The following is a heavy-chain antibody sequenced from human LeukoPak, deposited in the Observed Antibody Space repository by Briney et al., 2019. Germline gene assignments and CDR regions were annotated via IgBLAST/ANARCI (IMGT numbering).Heavy chain of an antibody. CDR2: ISGSGGST. Sequence: GGSLRLSCAASGFTFSSYAMSWVRQAPGKGLEWVSAISGSGGSTYYADSVKGRFTISRDNSKNTLYLQMNSLRAEDMAVYYCAKVRGRSSGWYRVLFYGMDVWGQGTTVTVSS. V-gene: IGHV3-23*01. CDR3: AKVRGRSSGWYRVLFYGMDV. CDR1: GFTFSSYA. D-gene: IGHD6-19*01. J-gene: IGHJ6*02.